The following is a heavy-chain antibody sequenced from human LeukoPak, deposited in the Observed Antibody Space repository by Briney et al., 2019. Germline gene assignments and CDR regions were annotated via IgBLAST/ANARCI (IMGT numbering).Heavy chain of an antibody. J-gene: IGHJ4*02. CDR3: ARDPPGYDRYPV. V-gene: IGHV1-8*01. CDR1: GYTFTSYD. Sequence: ASVKVSCKASGYTFTSYDINWVRQATGQGLEWMGWMNPNSGNRGYAQKFQGRVTMTRNTSISTAYMELSSLRSEDTAVYYCARDPPGYDRYPVWGQGTLVTVSS. D-gene: IGHD3-22*01. CDR2: MNPNSGNR.